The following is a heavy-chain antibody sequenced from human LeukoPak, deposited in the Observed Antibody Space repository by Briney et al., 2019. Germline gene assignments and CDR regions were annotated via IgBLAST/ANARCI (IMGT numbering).Heavy chain of an antibody. J-gene: IGHJ4*02. CDR3: ARDSRGTTFDY. D-gene: IGHD1-1*01. CDR1: GFTFSSYW. V-gene: IGHV3-7*01. Sequence: GGSLRLSCAASGFTFSSYWMSWVRQAPGKGLEWVANIKQDGSEKHYVDSVKGRFTISRDNAKNSLYLQMNSLRPEDTAVYYCARDSRGTTFDYWGQGTLVTVSS. CDR2: IKQDGSEK.